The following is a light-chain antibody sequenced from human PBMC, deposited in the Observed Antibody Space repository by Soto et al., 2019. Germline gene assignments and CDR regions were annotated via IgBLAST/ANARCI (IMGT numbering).Light chain of an antibody. CDR2: EVS. Sequence: QSVLTQPASVSGSPGQSITISCTGTSSDVGGYNYVSWYQQHPGKAPKLMIYEVSNRPSGVSNRFSGSKSGNTASLTISGLQAEDEADYYCSSYTSSSNYFFGTGTKVTV. V-gene: IGLV2-14*01. CDR1: SSDVGGYNY. J-gene: IGLJ1*01. CDR3: SSYTSSSNYF.